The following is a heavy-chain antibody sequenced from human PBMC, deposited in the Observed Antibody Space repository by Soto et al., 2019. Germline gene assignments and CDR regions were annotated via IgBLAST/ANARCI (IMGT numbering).Heavy chain of an antibody. Sequence: QVQLQQWGAGLLKPSETLSLTCAVYGGSFSGYYWSWIRQPPGKGLEWIGEINHSGSTNYNPSLKSRVTXXVXTXMNQFSLKLSSVTAADTAVYYCARGSVRGVNWYFDLWGRGTLVTVSS. J-gene: IGHJ2*01. V-gene: IGHV4-34*01. CDR1: GGSFSGYY. D-gene: IGHD3-10*01. CDR3: ARGSVRGVNWYFDL. CDR2: INHSGST.